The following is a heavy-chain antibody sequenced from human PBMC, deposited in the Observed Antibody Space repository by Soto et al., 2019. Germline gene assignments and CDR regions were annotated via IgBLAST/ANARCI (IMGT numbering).Heavy chain of an antibody. V-gene: IGHV6-1*01. CDR2: TYYRSKWYN. J-gene: IGHJ3*01. D-gene: IGHD6-19*01. CDR3: ARDPNSSDWINAFDV. CDR1: GDSVSGNSAA. Sequence: SQTLSLTCAISGDSVSGNSAAWNWIRQSPSRGLEWLGRTYYRSKWYNEYAVSVESRITINPDTSKNQFSLQLDSVTAEDTAVYYCARDPNSSDWINAFDVWGQGTMVTVSS.